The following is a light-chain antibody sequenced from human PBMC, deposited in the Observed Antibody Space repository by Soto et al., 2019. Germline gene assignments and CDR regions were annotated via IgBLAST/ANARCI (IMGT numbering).Light chain of an antibody. CDR2: DVS. CDR1: SSDVGNYNL. J-gene: IGLJ1*01. V-gene: IGLV2-11*01. CDR3: CSYAGSYTSYV. Sequence: QSVLTQPASVSGSPGQSITISCTGTSSDVGNYNLVSWYQQHHGKAPKLMIYDVSKRPSGVPDRFSGSKSGNTTSLTISGPQAEDEADYYCCSYAGSYTSYVFGTGTKVTVL.